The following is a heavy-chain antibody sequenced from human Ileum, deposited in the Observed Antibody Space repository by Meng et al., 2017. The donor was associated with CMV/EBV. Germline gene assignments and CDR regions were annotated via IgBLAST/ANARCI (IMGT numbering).Heavy chain of an antibody. Sequence: GGFLRLSCAASAFTFSAHWMHWVRQAPGRGLVWVSRIKSDGSVTNYADSVKGRFTVSRDNAKNTLYLQMNSLRVEDTAVYYCARGPSGSNYFSGDFWGQGTLVTVSS. J-gene: IGHJ4*02. CDR3: ARGPSGSNYFSGDF. D-gene: IGHD2/OR15-2a*01. CDR2: IKSDGSVT. V-gene: IGHV3-74*01. CDR1: AFTFSAHW.